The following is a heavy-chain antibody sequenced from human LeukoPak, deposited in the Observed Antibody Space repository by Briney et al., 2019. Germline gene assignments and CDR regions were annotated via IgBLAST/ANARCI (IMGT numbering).Heavy chain of an antibody. CDR3: VKDCTNGVCYAFDI. V-gene: IGHV3-48*03. CDR2: ISSSGSTI. CDR1: GFTFSSYE. D-gene: IGHD2-8*01. Sequence: GGSLRLSCAASGFTFSSYEMNWVRQAPGKGLEWVSYISSSGSTIYYADSVKGRFTISRDNSKNTLYLQMNSLRAEDTAVYYCVKDCTNGVCYAFDIWGQGTMVTVSS. J-gene: IGHJ3*02.